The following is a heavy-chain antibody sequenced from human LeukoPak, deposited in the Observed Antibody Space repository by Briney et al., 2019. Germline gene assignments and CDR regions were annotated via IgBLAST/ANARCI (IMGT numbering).Heavy chain of an antibody. Sequence: ASVKVSCKASGYTFTSYGISWVRQAPGQGLEWMGWISAYNGNTNYAQKLQGRVTMTTDTSTSTAYMELRSLRSDDTAVYYCARARLLAVAGTRSGWFDPWGQGSLVTVSS. V-gene: IGHV1-18*01. J-gene: IGHJ5*02. D-gene: IGHD6-19*01. CDR3: ARARLLAVAGTRSGWFDP. CDR1: GYTFTSYG. CDR2: ISAYNGNT.